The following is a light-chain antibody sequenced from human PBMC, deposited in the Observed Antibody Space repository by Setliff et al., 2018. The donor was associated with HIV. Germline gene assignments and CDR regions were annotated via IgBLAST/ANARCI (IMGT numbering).Light chain of an antibody. V-gene: IGLV2-14*03. Sequence: ALAQPASVSGSPGQSITISCTGTSSDVGGFDYVSWYQQHPGKAPKLTIYDVTNRPSGVSNRFSASKSGNTASLTISGLQAEDEADYYCTSYTRNTTYVFGTGTKVTVL. CDR1: SSDVGGFDY. CDR2: DVT. CDR3: TSYTRNTTYV. J-gene: IGLJ1*01.